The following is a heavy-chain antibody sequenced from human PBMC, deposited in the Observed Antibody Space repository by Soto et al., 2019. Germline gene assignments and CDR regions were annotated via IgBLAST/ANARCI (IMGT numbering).Heavy chain of an antibody. D-gene: IGHD5-18*01. Sequence: TLSLTCTVSGGSISSSSYYWGWIRQPPGKGLEWIGSIYYSGSTYYNPSLKSRVTISVDTSKNQFSLKLSSVTAADTAVYYCASLIGYSYGYYFDYWGQGTLVTVSS. CDR2: IYYSGST. CDR3: ASLIGYSYGYYFDY. CDR1: GGSISSSSYY. V-gene: IGHV4-39*01. J-gene: IGHJ4*02.